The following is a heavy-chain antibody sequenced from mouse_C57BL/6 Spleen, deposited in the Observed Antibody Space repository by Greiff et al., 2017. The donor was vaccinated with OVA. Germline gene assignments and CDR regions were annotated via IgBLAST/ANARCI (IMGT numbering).Heavy chain of an antibody. CDR3: ARDYDDDWYFDV. J-gene: IGHJ1*03. V-gene: IGHV1-82*01. Sequence: VQLQQSGPELVKPGASVKISCKASGYAFSSSWMNWVKQRPGKGLEWIGRIYPGDGDTNYNGKFKGKATLTADKSSSTAYMQLSSLTSEDSAVYFCARDYDDDWYFDVWGTGTTVTVSS. D-gene: IGHD2-4*01. CDR2: IYPGDGDT. CDR1: GYAFSSSW.